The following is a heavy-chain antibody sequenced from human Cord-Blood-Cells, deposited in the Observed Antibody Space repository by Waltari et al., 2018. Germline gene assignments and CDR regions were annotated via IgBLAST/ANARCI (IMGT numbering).Heavy chain of an antibody. V-gene: IGHV3-33*01. CDR1: GFTFSSYG. D-gene: IGHD7-27*01. J-gene: IGHJ3*02. Sequence: QVQLVESGGGVVQPGRSLRLSCAASGFTFSSYGMHWVRQAPGKGLEWVAVIWYDGSNKYYADSVKGRFTISRDNSKNTLYLQMNSLRAEDTAVYYCARANWGYAFDIWGQGTMVTVSS. CDR2: IWYDGSNK. CDR3: ARANWGYAFDI.